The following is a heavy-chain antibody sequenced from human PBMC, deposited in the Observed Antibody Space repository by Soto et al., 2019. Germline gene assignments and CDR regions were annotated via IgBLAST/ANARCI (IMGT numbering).Heavy chain of an antibody. V-gene: IGHV3-23*01. CDR1: GFNFGLYA. Sequence: EVQLLESGGGLVQPGGSLRLSCAASGFNFGLYAMSWVRQAPGKGLEWASAISGSGDDTYYADSVKGRFTIPRDNRKNTVYLQMNSLRAEDTAVYYCARDSGYSSSWYMGDSWGQGTLVTVSS. CDR2: ISGSGDDT. D-gene: IGHD6-13*01. J-gene: IGHJ4*02. CDR3: ARDSGYSSSWYMGDS.